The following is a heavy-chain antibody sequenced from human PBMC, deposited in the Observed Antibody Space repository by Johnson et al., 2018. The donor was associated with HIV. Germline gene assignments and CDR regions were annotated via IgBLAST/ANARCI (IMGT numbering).Heavy chain of an antibody. D-gene: IGHD6-13*01. V-gene: IGHV3-66*01. J-gene: IGHJ3*02. CDR2: IYSGGRT. Sequence: AAGGVTVSRNYMSWVRQAPGKGLEWVSVIYSGGRTYYADSVKGRLTISRDNSENTLYLQINSLRAEDTAVYHCAKDGGARGSSWYEDAFDIWGQGTMVTVSS. CDR1: GVTVSRNY. CDR3: AKDGGARGSSWYEDAFDI.